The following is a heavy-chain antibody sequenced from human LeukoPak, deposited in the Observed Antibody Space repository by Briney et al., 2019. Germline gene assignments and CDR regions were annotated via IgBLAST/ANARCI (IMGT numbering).Heavy chain of an antibody. D-gene: IGHD3-10*01. CDR1: GGSISSSRYY. CDR3: ARGRRERHHYGYGSFFLKTSYCFDY. V-gene: IGHV4-39*07. J-gene: IGHJ4*02. Sequence: PSETLSLTCTVSGGSISSSRYYWGWIRQPPGRGVGGIGSIYYSGSTYYNPSLKSRVTISVDTSKNHFSLKLSSVTAADTAVYYCARGRRERHHYGYGSFFLKTSYCFDYWGQGTLVTVSS. CDR2: IYYSGST.